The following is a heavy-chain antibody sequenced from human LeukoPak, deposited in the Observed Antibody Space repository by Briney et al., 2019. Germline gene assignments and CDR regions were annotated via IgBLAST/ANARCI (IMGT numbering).Heavy chain of an antibody. CDR2: INHSGST. Sequence: KASQTLSLTCTVSGGSISSSSYYWGWIRQPPGKGLEWIGEINHSGSTNYNPSLKSRVTISVDTSKNQFSLKLSSVTAADTAVYYCASCSGGSCYLVPYFDYWGQGTLVTVSS. CDR3: ASCSGGSCYLVPYFDY. V-gene: IGHV4-39*07. J-gene: IGHJ4*02. D-gene: IGHD2-15*01. CDR1: GGSISSSSYY.